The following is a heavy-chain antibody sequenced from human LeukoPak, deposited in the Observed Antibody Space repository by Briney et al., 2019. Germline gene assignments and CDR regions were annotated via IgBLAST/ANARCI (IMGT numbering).Heavy chain of an antibody. Sequence: ASVKVSCKASGYTFTGYYMHWVRQAPGQGLEWMGWINPNSGGTNYAQKFQGRVTMTRDTSISTAYMELSRLRSEDTAVYYCARATGVNYRVFDYWGQGTLVTVSS. CDR2: INPNSGGT. D-gene: IGHD7-27*01. J-gene: IGHJ4*02. CDR1: GYTFTGYY. CDR3: ARATGVNYRVFDY. V-gene: IGHV1-2*02.